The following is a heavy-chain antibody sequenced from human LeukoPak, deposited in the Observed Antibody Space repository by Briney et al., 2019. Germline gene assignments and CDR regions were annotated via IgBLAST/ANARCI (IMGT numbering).Heavy chain of an antibody. J-gene: IGHJ4*02. CDR1: GYRFTTYW. CDR3: AVVYSSGWAIDF. V-gene: IGHV5-51*01. CDR2: MYPDDSDT. D-gene: IGHD6-19*01. Sequence: GESLKISCKGSGYRFTTYWIGWVRQMPGKGLEWMGIMYPDDSDTRYSRSFQGQVTISADKSISTTYLQWSSLKASDTAIYYCAVVYSSGWAIDFWGQGTLVTVSS.